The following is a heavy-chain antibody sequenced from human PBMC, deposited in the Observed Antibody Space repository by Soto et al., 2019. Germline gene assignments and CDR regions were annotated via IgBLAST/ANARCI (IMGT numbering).Heavy chain of an antibody. V-gene: IGHV5-51*01. CDR1: GYSFTSYW. D-gene: IGHD2-2*01. CDR2: IYPGDSDT. CDR3: ARTKKYRSRTSCYGSDY. J-gene: IGHJ4*02. Sequence: PGESLKISCKGSGYSFTSYWIAWVRQAPGKGLGWMGIIYPGDSDTRYSPSFQGQVTISADKSISTAYLQWSSLKASDTAMYYCARTKKYRSRTSCYGSDYWGQGTLVTVSS.